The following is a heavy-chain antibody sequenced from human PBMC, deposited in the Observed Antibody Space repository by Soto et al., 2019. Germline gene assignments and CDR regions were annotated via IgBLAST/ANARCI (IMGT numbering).Heavy chain of an antibody. Sequence: GASVKVSCKASGYTFTSYGISWVRQAPGQGLEWMGWISAYNGNTNYAQKLQGRVTMTTDTSTSTAYMELRSLRSDDTAVYYCATLFRFLGYCSGGSCLSNAFDIWGQGTMVTVSS. CDR3: ATLFRFLGYCSGGSCLSNAFDI. V-gene: IGHV1-18*01. CDR1: GYTFTSYG. J-gene: IGHJ3*02. CDR2: ISAYNGNT. D-gene: IGHD2-15*01.